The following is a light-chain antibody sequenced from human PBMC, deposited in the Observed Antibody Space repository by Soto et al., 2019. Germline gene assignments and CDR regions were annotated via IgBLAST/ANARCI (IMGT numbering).Light chain of an antibody. CDR3: QQYDNYPYT. CDR2: KAS. Sequence: DIQMTQSPSTLSASVGDRVTITCRASQSISSWLAWYQQKPGKAPKILIYKASNLESGVPSRFSGSGSGTEFTLTISSLQPDDFATYYCQQYDNYPYTFGQGSKLEIK. V-gene: IGKV1-5*03. CDR1: QSISSW. J-gene: IGKJ2*01.